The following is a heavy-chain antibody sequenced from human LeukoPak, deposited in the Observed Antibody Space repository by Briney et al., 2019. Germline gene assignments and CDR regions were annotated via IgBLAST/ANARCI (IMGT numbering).Heavy chain of an antibody. V-gene: IGHV1-69*06. CDR3: AYYYDSSGYYGAFDI. J-gene: IGHJ3*02. CDR2: IIPIFGTA. CDR1: GGTFSSYA. Sequence: SVKVSCKASGGTFSSYAISWVRQAPGQGLEWMGGIIPIFGTANYAQKFQGRVTITADKSTSTAYMELSSLRSEDTAVYYCAYYYDSSGYYGAFDIWGQGTMVTVSS. D-gene: IGHD3-22*01.